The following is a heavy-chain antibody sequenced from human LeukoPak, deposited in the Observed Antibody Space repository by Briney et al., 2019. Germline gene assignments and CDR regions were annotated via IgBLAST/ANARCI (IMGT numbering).Heavy chain of an antibody. V-gene: IGHV3-48*01. Sequence: GGSLRLSCAASGFTFTCYSMNWVXXXXXXXXXXVSYISSSGRPIYYADSVKGRFTISRDNAKNSLYLQMNSLRAEDTAVYYCAREREHDYGTDYWGQGTLVTVSS. D-gene: IGHD4-17*01. CDR3: AREREHDYGTDY. J-gene: IGHJ4*02. CDR2: ISSSGRPI. CDR1: GFTFTCYS.